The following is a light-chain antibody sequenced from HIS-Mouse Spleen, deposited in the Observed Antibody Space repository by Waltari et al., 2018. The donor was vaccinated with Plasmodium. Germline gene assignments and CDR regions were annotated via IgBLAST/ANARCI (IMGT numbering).Light chain of an antibody. CDR1: SGHSSYA. CDR3: YSTDSSGNHRV. CDR2: LNSDVSH. J-gene: IGLJ3*02. V-gene: IGLV4-69*01. Sequence: QLVLTQSPSASASLGASVKLTCTLSSGHSSYAIACHPQPPEKGPRYLMKLNSDVSHSKGDGIPDRFSGSSSGAERYLTISSLQSEDEADYYCYSTDSSGNHRVFGGGTKLTVL.